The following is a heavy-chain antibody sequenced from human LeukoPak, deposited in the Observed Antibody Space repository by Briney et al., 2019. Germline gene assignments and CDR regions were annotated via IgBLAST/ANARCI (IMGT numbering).Heavy chain of an antibody. CDR2: ISTYNGNT. CDR3: ARYDSGYSSSWAFQH. CDR1: GYTFSTYG. V-gene: IGHV1-18*01. Sequence: ASVRVSCKPSGYTFSTYGISWVRQAPGQGLEWMGWISTYNGNTYYALKLQGRVTMTTDTSTSTAYMELRSLRSDDTAVYYCARYDSGYSSSWAFQHWGQGTLVTVSS. D-gene: IGHD6-13*01. J-gene: IGHJ1*01.